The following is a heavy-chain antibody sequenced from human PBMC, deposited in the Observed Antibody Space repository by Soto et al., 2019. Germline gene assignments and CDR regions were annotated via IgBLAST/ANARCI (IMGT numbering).Heavy chain of an antibody. Sequence: QLQLVQSAAEVKKPGASVRVSCKAYGYPFIKYGISWIRQAPEQGLEWMGWIKVDSGYTNYAQKCQGRVTMTADTSSDTAFMELRSLRLDDTAVYFCATSYETGFDPWGQGTLVSVSS. CDR3: ATSYETGFDP. CDR1: GYPFIKYG. D-gene: IGHD5-12*01. V-gene: IGHV1-18*04. CDR2: IKVDSGYT. J-gene: IGHJ5*02.